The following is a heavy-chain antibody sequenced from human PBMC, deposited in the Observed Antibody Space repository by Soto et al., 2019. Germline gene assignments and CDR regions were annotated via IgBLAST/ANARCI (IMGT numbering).Heavy chain of an antibody. J-gene: IGHJ4*02. CDR2: SYSDGRNK. Sequence: QVQLVESGGGVVQPGSSLILSCAASGFILSDHGIHWVRQAPGKGLEWVAISYSDGRNKYYADSVKGRFTISRDNSKNTFDLQMNSLRGEDTALYYCARGSWQHLGEIWGQGTLVTVS. CDR1: GFILSDHG. D-gene: IGHD3-16*01. CDR3: ARGSWQHLGEI. V-gene: IGHV3-33*01.